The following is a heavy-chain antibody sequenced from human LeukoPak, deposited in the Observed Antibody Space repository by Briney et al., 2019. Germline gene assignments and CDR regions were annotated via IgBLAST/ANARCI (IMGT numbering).Heavy chain of an antibody. D-gene: IGHD3-22*01. CDR1: DDSINNDRYF. CDR3: ASGRAADSSSTTPIDY. J-gene: IGHJ4*02. Sequence: SETLSLTCSISDDSINNDRYFWAWIRQPPGKGLEWIASINYSGRTYYNPSLNSRLIISVDTSKNQFSLKLSSVTAADTAVYYCASGRAADSSSTTPIDYWGQGTLVTVSS. V-gene: IGHV4-39*07. CDR2: INYSGRT.